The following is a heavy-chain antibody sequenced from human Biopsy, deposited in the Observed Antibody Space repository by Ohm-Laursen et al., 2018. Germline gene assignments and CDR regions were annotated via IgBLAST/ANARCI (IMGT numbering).Heavy chain of an antibody. CDR2: ISYSGST. CDR3: AKHGSGWTGDDALHI. D-gene: IGHD6-19*01. Sequence: SDTLSLTCTVSGGSISGSSWSWIRQAPGRGLDWVGYISYSGSTSNNPSLKSRITISVDTSKNQISLKVTCVTAADTAVYYCAKHGSGWTGDDALHIWGQGTMVTVSS. J-gene: IGHJ3*02. V-gene: IGHV4-59*08. CDR1: GGSISGSS.